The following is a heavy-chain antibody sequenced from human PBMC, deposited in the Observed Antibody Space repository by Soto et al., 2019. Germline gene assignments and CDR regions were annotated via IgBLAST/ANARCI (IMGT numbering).Heavy chain of an antibody. J-gene: IGHJ4*02. V-gene: IGHV3-30-3*01. CDR3: ARKSNVAECPDY. CDR2: ISYDGSNK. CDR1: GFTFISAG. D-gene: IGHD2-15*01. Sequence: GESLRLSCAASGFTFISAGMYWVRQAPGKGLEWVALISYDGSNKDFADSVKGRFTISRDNTKNTLDLQMNSLRSEDTAVYYCARKSNVAECPDYWGQGTLVTVSS.